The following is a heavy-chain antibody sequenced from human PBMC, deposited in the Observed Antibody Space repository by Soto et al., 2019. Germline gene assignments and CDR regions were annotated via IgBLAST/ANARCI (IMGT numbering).Heavy chain of an antibody. CDR2: IYYSGNT. J-gene: IGHJ5*02. CDR1: GDPINNYY. Sequence: SETLSLTCTVSGDPINNYYWSWIRQPPGKGLEWIGYIYYSGNTKYNPSLKSRATISVDTSKNQFSLRLTSVTAADTAVYYFEKQGGKYGIRSFDPWGQGTLVTVSS. D-gene: IGHD1-1*01. CDR3: EKQGGKYGIRSFDP. V-gene: IGHV4-59*08.